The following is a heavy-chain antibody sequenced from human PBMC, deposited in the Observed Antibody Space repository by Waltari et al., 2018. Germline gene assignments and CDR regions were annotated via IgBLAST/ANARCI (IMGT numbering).Heavy chain of an antibody. CDR2: IYYSGST. J-gene: IGHJ3*02. Sequence: QVQLQESGPGLVKPSETLSLTCTVSGGSISSYYWSWIRQPPGKGLEWIGYIYYSGSTNYNPSLKSRVTISVDTSKNQFSLKLSSVTAADTAVYYCAGPYIPYGGAKGDAFDIWGQGTMVTVSS. V-gene: IGHV4-59*01. D-gene: IGHD1-26*01. CDR1: GGSISSYY. CDR3: AGPYIPYGGAKGDAFDI.